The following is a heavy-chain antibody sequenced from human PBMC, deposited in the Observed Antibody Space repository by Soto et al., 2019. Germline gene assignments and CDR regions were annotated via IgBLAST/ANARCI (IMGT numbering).Heavy chain of an antibody. J-gene: IGHJ3*02. Sequence: QVQLVQSGAEVKKPGSSVKVSCKASGGTFSSYAISWVRQAPGQGLEWMGGIIPIFGTANYAQKFQGRVTITADKSTSTAYRELSSLRSEDTAVYYCASTTRKVAATPTGAFDIWGQGTMVTVSS. CDR3: ASTTRKVAATPTGAFDI. CDR2: IIPIFGTA. D-gene: IGHD2-15*01. V-gene: IGHV1-69*06. CDR1: GGTFSSYA.